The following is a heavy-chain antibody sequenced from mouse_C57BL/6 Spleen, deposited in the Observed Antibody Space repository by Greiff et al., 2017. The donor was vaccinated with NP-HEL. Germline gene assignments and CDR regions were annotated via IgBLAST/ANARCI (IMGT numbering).Heavy chain of an antibody. CDR1: GYTFTDYE. CDR2: IDPETGGT. D-gene: IGHD2-4*01. V-gene: IGHV1-15*01. J-gene: IGHJ4*01. Sequence: QVQLQQSGAELVRPGASVTLSCEASGYTFTDYEMHWVKQTPVHGLEWIGAIDPETGGTAYNQKFKGKAILTADKSSSTAYMELRSLTSEDSAVYYCTRGEELRRSAMDYWGQGTSVTVSS. CDR3: TRGEELRRSAMDY.